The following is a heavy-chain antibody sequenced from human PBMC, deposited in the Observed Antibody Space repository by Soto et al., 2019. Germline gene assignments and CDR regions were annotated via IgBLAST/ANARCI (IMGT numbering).Heavy chain of an antibody. CDR3: ATPSPLGRNAFDI. Sequence: GXSVKVSSKVSGYTLTELSMHLVRHSPGKGLEWMGGFDPEDGETIYAQKFQGRVTMTEDTSTDTAYMELSSLRSEDTAVYYCATPSPLGRNAFDIWGQGTMVTVSS. CDR1: GYTLTELS. V-gene: IGHV1-24*01. J-gene: IGHJ3*02. CDR2: FDPEDGET.